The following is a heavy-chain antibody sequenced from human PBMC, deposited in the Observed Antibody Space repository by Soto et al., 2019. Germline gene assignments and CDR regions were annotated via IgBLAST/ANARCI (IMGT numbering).Heavy chain of an antibody. CDR3: ARQGDDFWSGYTNWFDP. V-gene: IGHV4-39*01. CDR1: GGSISSSSYY. CDR2: IYYSGST. Sequence: KPSETLSLTCTVSGGSISSSSYYWGWIRQPPGKGLEWIGSIYYSGSTYYNPSLKSRVTISVDTSKNQFSLKLSSVTAADTAVYYCARQGDDFWSGYTNWFDPWGQGTLVTVSS. J-gene: IGHJ5*02. D-gene: IGHD3-3*01.